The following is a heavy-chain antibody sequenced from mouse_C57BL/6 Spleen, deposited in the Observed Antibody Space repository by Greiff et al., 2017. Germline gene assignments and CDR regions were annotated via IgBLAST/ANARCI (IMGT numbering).Heavy chain of an antibody. CDR1: GYTFTDYE. J-gene: IGHJ1*03. CDR2: IDPETGGT. Sequence: LVESGAELVRPGASVTLSCKASGYTFTDYEMHWVKQTPVHGLEWIGAIDPETGGTAYNQKFKGKAILTADKSSSTAYMELRSLTSEDSAVYYCTRVTTVVGPAYWYFDVWGTGTTVTVSS. V-gene: IGHV1-15*01. D-gene: IGHD1-1*01. CDR3: TRVTTVVGPAYWYFDV.